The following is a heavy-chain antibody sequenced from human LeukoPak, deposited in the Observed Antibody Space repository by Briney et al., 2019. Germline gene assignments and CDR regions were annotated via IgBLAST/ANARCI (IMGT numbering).Heavy chain of an antibody. V-gene: IGHV1-24*01. CDR3: ATLPRGHLFDS. J-gene: IGHJ4*02. Sequence: GASVKVSCKLSGDTLTELSMHWVRQSPGKGLEWMGGFVPEDGETIYAQKFQGRVTMTEDTSTDTAYMELSSLRSDDTAVYFCATLPRGHLFDSWGQGTLVTLSS. CDR1: GDTLTELS. D-gene: IGHD3-10*01. CDR2: FVPEDGET.